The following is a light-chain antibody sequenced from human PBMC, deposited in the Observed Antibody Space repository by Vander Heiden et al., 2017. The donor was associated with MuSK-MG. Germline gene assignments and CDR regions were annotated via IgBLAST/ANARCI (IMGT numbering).Light chain of an antibody. CDR2: DVS. CDR3: SSFTSSSTSL. CDR1: SSDVGGYNY. Sequence: QSALTQPASVAGSPGQSITISCAGTSSDVGGYNYVSWYQQHPGKAHKLMIYDVSSRPSGVSNRFSGSKSGNTASLTISGLQAEDESDYYCSSFTSSSTSLFGTGTKVTVL. J-gene: IGLJ1*01. V-gene: IGLV2-14*01.